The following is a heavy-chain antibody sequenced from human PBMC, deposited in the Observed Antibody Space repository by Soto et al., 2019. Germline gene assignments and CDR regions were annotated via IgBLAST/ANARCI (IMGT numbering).Heavy chain of an antibody. CDR1: GYTFSTFG. V-gene: IGHV1-18*01. Sequence: QVQVVQSGAEVKKPGASVKVACKASGYTFSTFGMSWVRKAPGQGLEWMGWISVEKGDTNSAQKFQDRVTMTTDTSTGTAYMELRSLTSDDTAVYYCARCYCSVGSCFTCWHFDLWGRGTLVTVSS. CDR2: ISVEKGDT. D-gene: IGHD2-15*01. J-gene: IGHJ2*01. CDR3: ARCYCSVGSCFTCWHFDL.